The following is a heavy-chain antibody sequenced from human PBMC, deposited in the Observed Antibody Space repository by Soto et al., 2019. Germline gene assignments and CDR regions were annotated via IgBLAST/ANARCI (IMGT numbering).Heavy chain of an antibody. CDR2: IXGXXXSX. CDR1: GFTFSSYA. Sequence: GGSLRLSCAASGFTFSSYAMSWVRQAPGKGLXXVXXIXGXXXSXXXADSVKGRFTISRDNSKNTLYLQMNSLRAEDTAVYYCAKVLYLPALWGQGTLVTVSS. CDR3: AKVLYLPAL. D-gene: IGHD2-8*01. V-gene: IGHV3-23*01. J-gene: IGHJ4*02.